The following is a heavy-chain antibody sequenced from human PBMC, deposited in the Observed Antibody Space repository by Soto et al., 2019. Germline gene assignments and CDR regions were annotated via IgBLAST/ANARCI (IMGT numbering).Heavy chain of an antibody. J-gene: IGHJ4*02. CDR3: ATSYGNAWYTY. V-gene: IGHV4-39*06. D-gene: IGHD6-13*01. CDR1: GGSISSSSYY. Sequence: SETLSLTCTVSGGSISSSSYYWGWIRQPPGKGLEWIGSIYYSGSTYYNPYLKSRLTISVDKSKNQFTLQLTSLPVADTAVYYCATSYGNAWYTYWGQGTQVTVSS. CDR2: IYYSGST.